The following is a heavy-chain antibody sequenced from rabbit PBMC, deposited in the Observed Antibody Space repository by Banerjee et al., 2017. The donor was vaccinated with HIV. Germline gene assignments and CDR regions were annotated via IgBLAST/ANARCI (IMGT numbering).Heavy chain of an antibody. CDR1: GFSFSSSYY. Sequence: QSLEESGGDLVKPGASLTLTCTASGFSFSSSYYMCWVRQAPGKGLEWIGCIYVGSGNTNYASWAKGRFTISKTSSTTVTLQMTSLTAADTATYFCARNWDYYGSSSYYDLWGPGTLVTVS. CDR2: IYVGSGNT. CDR3: ARNWDYYGSSSYYDL. V-gene: IGHV1S40*01. D-gene: IGHD8-1*01. J-gene: IGHJ6*01.